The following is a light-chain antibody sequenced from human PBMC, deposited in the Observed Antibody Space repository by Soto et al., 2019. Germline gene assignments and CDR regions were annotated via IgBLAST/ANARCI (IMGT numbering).Light chain of an antibody. J-gene: IGKJ1*01. V-gene: IGKV1-5*01. CDR2: DAS. CDR1: QSISSW. Sequence: DIQMTQSPSTLSASVGDRVTITCRASQSISSWLAWYQQKPGKAXKLLIYDASSLESGVPSRFSGSGSGTEFTLTISSLQTEDFATYVGQQSYRTPPWTFGQGTKVDIK. CDR3: QQSYRTPPWT.